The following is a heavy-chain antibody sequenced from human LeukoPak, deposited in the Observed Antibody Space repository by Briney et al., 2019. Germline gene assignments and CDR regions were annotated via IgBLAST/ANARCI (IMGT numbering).Heavy chain of an antibody. J-gene: IGHJ6*02. CDR3: ARDRRYYDSSGYYLYYYXXXDV. Sequence: ASVKVSCKASGYTFTSYGISWVRQAPGQGLEWMGWISAYNGNTNYAQKLQGRVTMTTDTSTSTAYMELRSLRSDDTAVYYCARDRRYYDSSGYYLYYYXXXDVWGQGTTVTVSS. V-gene: IGHV1-18*01. CDR2: ISAYNGNT. CDR1: GYTFTSYG. D-gene: IGHD3-22*01.